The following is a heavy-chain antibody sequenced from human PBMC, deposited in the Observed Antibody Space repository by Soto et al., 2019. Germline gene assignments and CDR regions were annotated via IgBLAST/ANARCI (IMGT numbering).Heavy chain of an antibody. CDR1: GFSLSTSGVG. D-gene: IGHD3-16*02. Sequence: QITLKESGPTLVKPTQTLTLTCTFSGFSLSTSGVGVGWIRQPPGKALEWLALIYWNDDKRYSPSLKSRLTITKDTSKNQVVLTMTNMDPVDTATYYCAHRPGSYRPFGYFDLWGRGTLVTVSS. J-gene: IGHJ2*01. CDR2: IYWNDDK. V-gene: IGHV2-5*01. CDR3: AHRPGSYRPFGYFDL.